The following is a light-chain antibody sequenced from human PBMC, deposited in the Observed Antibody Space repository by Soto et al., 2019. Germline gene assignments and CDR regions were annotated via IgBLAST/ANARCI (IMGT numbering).Light chain of an antibody. V-gene: IGKV1-27*01. CDR1: QGIRNF. CDR2: AAS. Sequence: DIQMTQSPTSLSASVGDRVTITCRASQGIRNFVAWYQQKPGKPPKLLIYAASTLQSGVPTRFSGSGSGTDFTLTISRLQPEDVASYSCQKYSSVPVFGPGTKVEI. CDR3: QKYSSVPV. J-gene: IGKJ3*01.